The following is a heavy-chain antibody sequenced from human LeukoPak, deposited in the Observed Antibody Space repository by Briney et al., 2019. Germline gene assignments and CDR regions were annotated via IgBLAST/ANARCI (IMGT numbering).Heavy chain of an antibody. D-gene: IGHD3-22*01. CDR1: GGSISSGGYY. Sequence: SETLSLTCTVSGGSISSGGYYWSWIRQHPGKGLEWIIYIYYSGSTYYTPSLKSRVTISVDTSKNQFSEKLSSVTAADTAVYYCASRYYYDSSGEVDLWGRGTLVTVS. CDR3: ASRYYYDSSGEVDL. V-gene: IGHV4-31*03. CDR2: IYYSGST. J-gene: IGHJ2*01.